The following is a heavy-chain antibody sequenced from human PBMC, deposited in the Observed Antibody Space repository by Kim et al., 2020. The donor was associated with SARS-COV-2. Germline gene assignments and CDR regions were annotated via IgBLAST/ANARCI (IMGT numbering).Heavy chain of an antibody. D-gene: IGHD6-13*01. CDR2: ISYDGSNK. Sequence: GGSLRLSCAASGFTFSSYGMHWVRQAPGKGLEWVAVISYDGSNKYYADSVKGRFTISRDNSKNTLYLQMNSLRAEDTAVYYCAKALYSSSWPHYGMDVWGQGTTVTVSS. CDR1: GFTFSSYG. J-gene: IGHJ6*02. CDR3: AKALYSSSWPHYGMDV. V-gene: IGHV3-30*18.